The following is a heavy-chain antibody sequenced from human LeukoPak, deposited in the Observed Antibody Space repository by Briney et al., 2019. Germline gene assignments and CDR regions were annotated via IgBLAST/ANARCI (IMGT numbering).Heavy chain of an antibody. CDR2: ITSSSSII. J-gene: IGHJ6*03. CDR1: GFPFGTNS. CDR3: ARAGWLRDYPHYMDV. Sequence: QPGGSLRLSCATSGFPFGTNSMNWVRQAPGKGLEWLSYITSSSSIIYYADSVKGRFTISRDNAKNSLYLQMNSLRAEDTAVYYCARAGWLRDYPHYMDVWGKGTTVTVSS. V-gene: IGHV3-48*04. D-gene: IGHD5-12*01.